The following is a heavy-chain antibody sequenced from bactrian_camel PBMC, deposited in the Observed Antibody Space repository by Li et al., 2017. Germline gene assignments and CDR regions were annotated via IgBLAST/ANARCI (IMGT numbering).Heavy chain of an antibody. Sequence: VQLVESGGGSVQSGGSLRLSCAASGFTDTTYCMGWFRQAPGKERERVAVIDSDGRTSYADSVKGRFTVSRDNAKNTLYLQMNSLEPEDTAMYYCAPDCDFCSGSQCRRDYNYWGQGTQVTVS. CDR1: GFTDTTYC. V-gene: IGHV3S26*01. CDR2: IDSDGRT. D-gene: IGHD4*01. CDR3: APDCDFCSGSQCRRDYNY. J-gene: IGHJ4*01.